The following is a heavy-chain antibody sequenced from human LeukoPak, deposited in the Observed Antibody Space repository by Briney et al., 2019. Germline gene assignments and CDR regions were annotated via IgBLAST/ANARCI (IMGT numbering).Heavy chain of an antibody. Sequence: SETLSLTCTVSGGSISSSSYYWGWIRQPPGKGLEWIGSIYYSGSTYYNPSLKSRVTISVDTSKNQFSLKLSSVTAADTAVYYCARHSGNSIAVAGDFDYWGQGTLVTVSS. V-gene: IGHV4-39*01. CDR2: IYYSGST. CDR3: ARHSGNSIAVAGDFDY. D-gene: IGHD6-19*01. J-gene: IGHJ4*02. CDR1: GGSISSSSYY.